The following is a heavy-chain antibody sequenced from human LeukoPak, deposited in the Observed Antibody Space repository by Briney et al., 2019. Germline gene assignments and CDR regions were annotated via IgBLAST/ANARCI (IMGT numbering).Heavy chain of an antibody. CDR2: INHSGST. CDR3: ARDTREASVGWLVPGAFDI. J-gene: IGHJ3*02. Sequence: SETLSLTCAVYGGSFSGYYWSWIRQPPGKGLEWIGEINHSGSTNYNPSLKSRVTMSVDTSKNQFSLKLSSVTAADTAVYYCARDTREASVGWLVPGAFDIWGQGTMVTVSS. D-gene: IGHD6-19*01. CDR1: GGSFSGYY. V-gene: IGHV4-34*01.